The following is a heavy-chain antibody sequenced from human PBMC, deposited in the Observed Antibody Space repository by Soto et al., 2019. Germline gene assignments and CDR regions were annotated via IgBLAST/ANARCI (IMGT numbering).Heavy chain of an antibody. J-gene: IGHJ6*02. CDR2: ISYDGSNK. D-gene: IGHD3-22*01. CDR1: GFTFSSYG. V-gene: IGHV3-30*18. Sequence: PGGSLRLSCAASGFTFSSYGMHWVRQAPGKGLEWVAVISYDGSNKYYADSVKGRFTISRDNSKNTLYLQMNSLRAEDTAVYYCAKEAYYYDSCGPVRYYYYYGMDVWGQGTKVTVSS. CDR3: AKEAYYYDSCGPVRYYYYYGMDV.